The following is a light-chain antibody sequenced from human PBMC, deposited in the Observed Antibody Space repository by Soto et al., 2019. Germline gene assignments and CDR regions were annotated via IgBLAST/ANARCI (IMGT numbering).Light chain of an antibody. V-gene: IGLV1-44*01. CDR2: SNN. CDR1: SSNIGSKT. Sequence: QAVVTQPPSASGTPGQRVTISCSGSSSNIGSKTVNWYQQLPGTAPKLLIYSNNQRPSGVPDRFSGSKSGTSASLAISGLQSEDEADYYCAAWDDSLHGVVFGGGTKLTVL. CDR3: AAWDDSLHGVV. J-gene: IGLJ3*02.